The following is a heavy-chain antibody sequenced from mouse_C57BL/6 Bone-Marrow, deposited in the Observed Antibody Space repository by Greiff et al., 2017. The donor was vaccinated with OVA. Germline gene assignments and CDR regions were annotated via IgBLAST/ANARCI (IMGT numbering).Heavy chain of an antibody. CDR1: GFNIKDDY. J-gene: IGHJ2*01. CDR2: IDPENGDT. CDR3: TTTVSIYYDDY. V-gene: IGHV14-4*01. D-gene: IGHD2-4*01. Sequence: VQLQQSGAELVRPGASVKLSCTASGFNIKDDYMHWVKQRPEQGLEWIGWIDPENGDTEYASKFQGKATITADTSSNTAYLQLSSLTSEDTAVYYGTTTVSIYYDDYWGQGTTLTVSS.